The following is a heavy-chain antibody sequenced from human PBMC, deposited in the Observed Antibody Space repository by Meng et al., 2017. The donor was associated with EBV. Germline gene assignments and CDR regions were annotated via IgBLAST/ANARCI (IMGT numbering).Heavy chain of an antibody. CDR3: ASAEHYGDYVFEY. CDR2: IIPLFHTT. J-gene: IGHJ4*02. CDR1: GGILPTFA. D-gene: IGHD4-17*01. Sequence: QVQLVQSVAVVKQPGSSVKVPCKTSGGILPTFAIRWVRQAPGQGLEWMGGIIPLFHTTNHAQKFQDRVYIIADESSATTYMELSSLRSEDTAMYYCASAEHYGDYVFEYWGQGTLVTVSS. V-gene: IGHV1-69*12.